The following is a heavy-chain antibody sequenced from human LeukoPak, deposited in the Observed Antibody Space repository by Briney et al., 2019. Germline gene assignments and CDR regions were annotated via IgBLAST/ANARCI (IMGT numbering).Heavy chain of an antibody. D-gene: IGHD3-22*01. J-gene: IGHJ3*02. Sequence: PGGSLRLSCAASGFTFSDAWMIWVRQAPGKGLEWVGRIKSRADGGTPDYAAPVTGRFTISRDDSSGTLFLQMNSLTTEDTAVYYCATQGLLDAFDIWGQGTMVIASS. V-gene: IGHV3-15*01. CDR1: GFTFSDAW. CDR2: IKSRADGGTP. CDR3: ATQGLLDAFDI.